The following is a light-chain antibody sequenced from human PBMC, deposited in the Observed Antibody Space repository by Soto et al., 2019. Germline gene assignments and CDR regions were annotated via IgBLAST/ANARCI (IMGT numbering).Light chain of an antibody. J-gene: IGLJ1*01. CDR2: EVS. CDR3: CSYAGSSTYV. CDR1: SSDVGSYNL. V-gene: IGLV2-23*02. Sequence: QSVLTQPASVSGSPGQSITISCTGTSSDVGSYNLVSWYQQHPGKAPKLMIYEVSKRPSGVSNRFSGSKSGNTASLTISGLQAEDEADYYCCSYAGSSTYVFGTEPKVTVL.